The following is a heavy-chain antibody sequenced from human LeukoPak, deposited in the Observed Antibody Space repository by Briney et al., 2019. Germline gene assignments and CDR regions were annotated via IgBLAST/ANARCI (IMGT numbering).Heavy chain of an antibody. Sequence: ASVKVSCKASGYTLTSYDINWVRQATGQGLEWMGWMNPNSGNTGYAQKFQGGVTMTRNTSISTAYMELSSLRSEDTAVYYCARAGDIVLMVYAVDPYYFDYWGQGTLVTVSS. V-gene: IGHV1-8*01. CDR2: MNPNSGNT. J-gene: IGHJ4*02. CDR1: GYTLTSYD. CDR3: ARAGDIVLMVYAVDPYYFDY. D-gene: IGHD2-8*01.